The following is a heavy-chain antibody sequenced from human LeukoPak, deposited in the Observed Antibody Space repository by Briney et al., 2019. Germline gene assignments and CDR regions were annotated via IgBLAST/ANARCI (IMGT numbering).Heavy chain of an antibody. D-gene: IGHD2-15*01. CDR2: MYYSGST. CDR3: ARLYGSTLYFDY. J-gene: IGHJ4*02. Sequence: SETLSLTCTVSGGSISSSSYHWGWIRQPPGKGREWIGNMYYSGSTYYNPSLKSRVTLSVDTSKNQFSLKMSSVSAADTALYYCARLYGSTLYFDYWGQGTLVTVSS. CDR1: GGSISSSSYH. V-gene: IGHV4-39*01.